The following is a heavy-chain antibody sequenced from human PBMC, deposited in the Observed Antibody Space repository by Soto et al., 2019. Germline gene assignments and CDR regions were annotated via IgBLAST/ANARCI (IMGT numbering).Heavy chain of an antibody. CDR1: GGSISSGGYS. D-gene: IGHD4-17*01. CDR2: IYHSGST. J-gene: IGHJ4*02. CDR3: ARGMTTVTTVDY. Sequence: QLQLQESGSGLVKPSQTLSLTCAVSGGSISSGGYSWSWMRQPPGKGLESIGYIYHSGSTYFNPSLNSRVTISVDRSKNQVSLKLSSVTAADTAVYYCARGMTTVTTVDYWGQGTLGTVSS. V-gene: IGHV4-30-2*01.